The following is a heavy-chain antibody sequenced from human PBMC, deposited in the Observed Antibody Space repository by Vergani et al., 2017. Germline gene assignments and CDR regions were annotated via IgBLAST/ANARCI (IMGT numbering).Heavy chain of an antibody. Sequence: EVQLVESGGGLVQPGGSLRLSCAASGFTFSSYSMNWVRQAPGKGLEWVSYISSSSSTIYYADSVKGRFTISRDNAKNSLYLQMNSLRAEDTAVYYCAREIRAYGYNLAGTYYYYMDVWGKGTTVTVSS. CDR3: AREIRAYGYNLAGTYYYYMDV. D-gene: IGHD5-24*01. J-gene: IGHJ6*03. CDR1: GFTFSSYS. V-gene: IGHV3-48*04. CDR2: ISSSSSTI.